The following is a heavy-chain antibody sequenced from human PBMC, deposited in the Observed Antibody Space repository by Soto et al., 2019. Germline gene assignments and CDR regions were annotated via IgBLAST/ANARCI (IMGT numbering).Heavy chain of an antibody. Sequence: QVQVVQSGAEVKKPGASVKVSCKVSGHILTELSMHWVRQAPGKGLEWMAGFDPKDGETIYAQKFQGRITMTEDTSTDTAYMELSSLRSDDTAVYYCTTDLPALDWGQGTLVTVSS. CDR2: FDPKDGET. CDR1: GHILTELS. J-gene: IGHJ4*02. D-gene: IGHD1-1*01. V-gene: IGHV1-24*01. CDR3: TTDLPALD.